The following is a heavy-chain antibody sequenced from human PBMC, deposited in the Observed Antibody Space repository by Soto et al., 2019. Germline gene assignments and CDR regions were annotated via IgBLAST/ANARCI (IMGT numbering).Heavy chain of an antibody. CDR1: GFTFSSYA. CDR3: AKDLEDVAVTAVPYYFDY. Sequence: HPGGSLRLSCAASGFTFSSYAMCWVRQAPGKGLEWVSAISGSGGSTYYADSVKGRFTISRDNSKNTLYLQMNSLRAEDTAVYYCAKDLEDVAVTAVPYYFDYWGQGTLVTVSS. D-gene: IGHD2-21*02. V-gene: IGHV3-23*01. CDR2: ISGSGGST. J-gene: IGHJ4*02.